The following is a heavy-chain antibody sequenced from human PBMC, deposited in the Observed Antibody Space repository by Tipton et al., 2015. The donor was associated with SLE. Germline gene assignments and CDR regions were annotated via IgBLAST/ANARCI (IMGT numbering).Heavy chain of an antibody. CDR3: ARYWSSQGDYYFDY. Sequence: SLRLSCAASGFTFSSYWMSWVRQAPGKGLEWVANIKQDGSEKYYVDSVKGRFTISRDNAKNSLYLQMNSLRAEDTAVYYCARYWSSQGDYYFDYWGQGTLVTVSS. CDR2: IKQDGSEK. CDR1: GFTFSSYW. J-gene: IGHJ4*02. V-gene: IGHV3-7*01. D-gene: IGHD1-26*01.